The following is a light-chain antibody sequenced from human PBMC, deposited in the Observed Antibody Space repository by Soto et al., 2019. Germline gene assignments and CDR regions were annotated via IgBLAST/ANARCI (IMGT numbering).Light chain of an antibody. CDR3: QQGYTTRWT. Sequence: DIQMTQSPPSLSASVGDRVTITCRASQNIRSYLNWYQQIPGKAPNLLIYATSILQTGVPSRFSGSGTGTDFTLTINGLQPEDFATYYCQQGYTTRWTFGQGTKVEIK. CDR1: QNIRSY. CDR2: ATS. V-gene: IGKV1-39*01. J-gene: IGKJ1*01.